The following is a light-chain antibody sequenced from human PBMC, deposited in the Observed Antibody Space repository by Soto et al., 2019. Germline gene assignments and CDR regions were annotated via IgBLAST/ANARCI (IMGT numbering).Light chain of an antibody. CDR2: QVS. J-gene: IGKJ5*01. CDR3: TPGTHRPPT. CDR1: QSLVYSDGNTY. V-gene: IGKV2-30*01. Sequence: DVVLTQSPLSLPVTLGQPASISCRSSQSLVYSDGNTYLNWIQQRPGQSPRRLISQVSNRDSGVPDRFTGSGSGTVFTLEISGVEADDLGIYYCTPGTHRPPTFGQGKRLDIK.